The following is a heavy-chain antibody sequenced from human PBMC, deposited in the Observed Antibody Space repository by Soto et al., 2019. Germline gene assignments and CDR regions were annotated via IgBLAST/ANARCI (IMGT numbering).Heavy chain of an antibody. Sequence: NPSETLSLTCTVSGGSISSYYWSWIRQPPGKGLEWIGYIYYSGSTNYNPSLKSRVTISVDTSKNQFSLKLSSVTAADTAVYYCARYSGYAFDYWGQGTLVTVSS. V-gene: IGHV4-59*01. CDR3: ARYSGYAFDY. J-gene: IGHJ4*02. CDR2: IYYSGST. D-gene: IGHD5-12*01. CDR1: GGSISSYY.